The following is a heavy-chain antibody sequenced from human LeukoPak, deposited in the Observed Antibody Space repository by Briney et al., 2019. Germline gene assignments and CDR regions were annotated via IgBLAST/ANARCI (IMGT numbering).Heavy chain of an antibody. Sequence: ASVKVSCKVSGYTLTELSMHWVRQAPGKGLEWMGGFDPEDGETIYAQKFQGRVTMTEDTSTDTAYMELSSLRSEDTDVYYCATARVGSSSWYNWFDPWGQGTLVTVSS. CDR3: ATARVGSSSWYNWFDP. V-gene: IGHV1-24*01. J-gene: IGHJ5*02. CDR2: FDPEDGET. D-gene: IGHD6-13*01. CDR1: GYTLTELS.